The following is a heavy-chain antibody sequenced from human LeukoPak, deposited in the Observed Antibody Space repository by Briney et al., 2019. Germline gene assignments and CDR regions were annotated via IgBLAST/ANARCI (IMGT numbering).Heavy chain of an antibody. CDR2: INPNSGGT. CDR3: ARAIWSYCGGDCYSGVYFDY. V-gene: IGHV1-2*02. D-gene: IGHD2-21*01. J-gene: IGHJ4*02. CDR1: GYTFTGYY. Sequence: ASVKVSCKASGYTFTGYYMHWVRQAPGQGLEWMGWINPNSGGTNYVQKFQGRVTMTRDTSISTAYMELSRLRSDDTAVYYCARAIWSYCGGDCYSGVYFDYWGQGTLVTVSS.